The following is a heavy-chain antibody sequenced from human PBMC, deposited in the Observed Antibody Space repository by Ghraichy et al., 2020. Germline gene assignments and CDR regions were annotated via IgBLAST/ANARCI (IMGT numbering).Heavy chain of an antibody. V-gene: IGHV3-21*01. CDR1: GFTFSSYS. CDR3: ARGGQPPMANDY. CDR2: ISSSSSYI. J-gene: IGHJ4*02. Sequence: GGSLRLSCAASGFTFSSYSMNWVRQAPGKGLEWVSSISSSSSYIYYADSVKGRFTISRDNAKNSLYLQMNSLRAEDTAVYYCARGGQPPMANDYWGQGTLVTVSS. D-gene: IGHD3-10*01.